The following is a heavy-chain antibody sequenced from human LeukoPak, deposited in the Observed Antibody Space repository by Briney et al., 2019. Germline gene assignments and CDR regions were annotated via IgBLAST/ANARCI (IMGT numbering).Heavy chain of an antibody. CDR2: IYPGDSET. CDR3: ARLSIAVSGDFDY. Sequence: GESLQISCKGSGYNFNAYWIAWVRQMPGKGLECMGIIYPGDSETKYSPSFRGQVTISADKSISTAYLQWSSLKASDTAMFYCARLSIAVSGDFDYWGQGTLVTVSS. V-gene: IGHV5-51*01. CDR1: GYNFNAYW. D-gene: IGHD6-19*01. J-gene: IGHJ4*02.